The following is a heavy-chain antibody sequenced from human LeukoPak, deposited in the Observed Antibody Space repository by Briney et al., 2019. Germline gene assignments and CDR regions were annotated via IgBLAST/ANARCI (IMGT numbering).Heavy chain of an antibody. Sequence: PGGSLRLSCAASGFTFSSYSMNWVRQAPGKGLEWVSSISSSSSYIYYADSVKGRFTISRDNAKNSLYLQMNSLRAEDTAVYYCASFSGSYHSFDYWGQGTLVTVSS. CDR2: ISSSSSYI. CDR3: ASFSGSYHSFDY. D-gene: IGHD1-26*01. J-gene: IGHJ4*02. CDR1: GFTFSSYS. V-gene: IGHV3-21*01.